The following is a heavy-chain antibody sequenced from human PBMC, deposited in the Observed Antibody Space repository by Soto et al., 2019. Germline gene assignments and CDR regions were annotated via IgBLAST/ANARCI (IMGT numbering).Heavy chain of an antibody. D-gene: IGHD3-10*01. CDR3: ARDGQEGTPYGMDV. Sequence: QVQLVESGGGVVQSERSLRVSCAASGFTFSGHAMHWVRQAPGKGLEWVAQIWSDGGNKYYAESVKGRFTISRDNYKNTLILQMNSLRAEDTAVYYCARDGQEGTPYGMDVWGQGTTVTVSS. J-gene: IGHJ6*02. V-gene: IGHV3-33*01. CDR2: IWSDGGNK. CDR1: GFTFSGHA.